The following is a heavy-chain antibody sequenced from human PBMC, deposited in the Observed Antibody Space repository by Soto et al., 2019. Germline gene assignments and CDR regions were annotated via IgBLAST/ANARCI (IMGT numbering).Heavy chain of an antibody. Sequence: QVQLQQSGPRLARPSGTLSLTCVVSGGSISRTNWWTWVRQTPGKGLEWIGEVYHTGSTKYNPSLKHRVTISLDKSNNPFPLNLNSVTAADTAVYYCATLPPRIVVVVLPIPSWGQGTLVTVSS. CDR1: GGSISRTNW. V-gene: IGHV4-4*02. CDR3: ATLPPRIVVVVLPIPS. D-gene: IGHD2-15*01. CDR2: VYHTGST. J-gene: IGHJ4*02.